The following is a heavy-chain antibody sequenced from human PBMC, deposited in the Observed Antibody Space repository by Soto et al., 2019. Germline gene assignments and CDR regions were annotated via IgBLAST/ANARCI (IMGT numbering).Heavy chain of an antibody. Sequence: GGSLRLSCTGSGFTFGDYAMRWVRRAPGKGLEWVGFIRSKDYGGTTEWAASVRGRLTFSRYDSKRIAYLQMNSVKTEDTGVYRCTRGTGPYGMDVWGQGTTVTVSS. CDR2: IRSKDYGGTT. J-gene: IGHJ6*02. CDR1: GFTFGDYA. D-gene: IGHD2-8*02. V-gene: IGHV3-49*04. CDR3: TRGTGPYGMDV.